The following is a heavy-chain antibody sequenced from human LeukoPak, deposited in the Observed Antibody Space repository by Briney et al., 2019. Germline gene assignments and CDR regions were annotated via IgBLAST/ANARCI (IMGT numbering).Heavy chain of an antibody. CDR1: GGTFSSYA. J-gene: IGHJ4*02. Sequence: SVKVSCKASGGTFSSYAISWVRQATGQGLEWMGRIIPIFGTANYAQKFQGRVTITTDESTSTAYMELSSLRSEDTAVYYCAIVREDLYDYVRSHWGQGTLVTVSS. V-gene: IGHV1-69*05. CDR3: AIVREDLYDYVRSH. CDR2: IIPIFGTA. D-gene: IGHD3-16*01.